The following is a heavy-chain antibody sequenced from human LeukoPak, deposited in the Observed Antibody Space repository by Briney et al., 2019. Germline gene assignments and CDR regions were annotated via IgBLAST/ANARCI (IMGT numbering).Heavy chain of an antibody. J-gene: IGHJ4*02. D-gene: IGHD4-17*01. V-gene: IGHV5-51*01. CDR1: GYSFTSYW. Sequence: GESLKISCKGSGYSFTSYWIGWVRQMPGKGLEWMGIIFPGDSDIRYSPSFQGQVTISADESMSTAYLQWSSLKPSDTAIYYCTRPTLDLGDPIDYWGQGTLVTVSS. CDR3: TRPTLDLGDPIDY. CDR2: IFPGDSDI.